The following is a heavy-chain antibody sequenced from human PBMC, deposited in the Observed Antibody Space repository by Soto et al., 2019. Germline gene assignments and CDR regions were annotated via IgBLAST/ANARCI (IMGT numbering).Heavy chain of an antibody. CDR3: ARESVAGGWRPYWFDP. Sequence: ASVKVSCKASGGTFSSYAISWVRQAPGQGLEWMGGIIPIFGTANYAQKFQGRVTITADKSTSTAYMELSSLRSEDTAVYYCARESVAGGWRPYWFDPWGQGTLVTVSS. J-gene: IGHJ5*02. V-gene: IGHV1-69*06. CDR2: IIPIFGTA. D-gene: IGHD6-19*01. CDR1: GGTFSSYA.